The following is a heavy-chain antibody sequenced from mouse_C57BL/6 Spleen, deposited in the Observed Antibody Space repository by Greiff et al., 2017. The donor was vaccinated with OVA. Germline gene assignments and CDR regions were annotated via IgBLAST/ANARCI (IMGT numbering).Heavy chain of an antibody. Sequence: QVQLKQPGAELVKPGASVKLSCKASGYTFTSYWMHWVKQRPGQGLEWIGMIHPNSGSTNYNEKFKSKATLTVDKSSSTAYMQLSSLTSEDSAVYYCARNYYGSSYPYAMDYWGQGTSVTVSS. V-gene: IGHV1-64*01. D-gene: IGHD1-1*01. CDR3: ARNYYGSSYPYAMDY. J-gene: IGHJ4*01. CDR2: IHPNSGST. CDR1: GYTFTSYW.